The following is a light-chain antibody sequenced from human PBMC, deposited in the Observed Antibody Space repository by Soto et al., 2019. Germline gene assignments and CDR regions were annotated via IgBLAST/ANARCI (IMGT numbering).Light chain of an antibody. CDR3: QQHINWPLT. J-gene: IGKJ4*01. CDR2: GAS. Sequence: EIVLTQSPGTLPLSPGERATLSCRASQSVYLNALAWYQQKPGQTPRLLIYGASTRATDIPDRFSGSGSRTDFALTISSLEPEDFALYYCQQHINWPLTFGGGTKVDIK. V-gene: IGKV3D-20*02. CDR1: QSVYLNA.